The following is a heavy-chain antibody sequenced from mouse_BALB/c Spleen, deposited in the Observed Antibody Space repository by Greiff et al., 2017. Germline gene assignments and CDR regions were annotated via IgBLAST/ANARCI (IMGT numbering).Heavy chain of an antibody. CDR2: IYPGDGDT. J-gene: IGHJ4*01. CDR1: GYAFSSSW. D-gene: IGHD2-14*01. V-gene: IGHV1-82*01. CDR3: SRRAYYRYDDGAFMDY. Sequence: QVQLQQSGPELVKPGASVKISCKASGYAFSSSWMNWVKQRHGQGLEWIGRIYPGDGDTNYNGKFKGKATLTADKSSSTAYMQLSSLTSVDSAVYFCSRRAYYRYDDGAFMDYWGQGTSVTVSS.